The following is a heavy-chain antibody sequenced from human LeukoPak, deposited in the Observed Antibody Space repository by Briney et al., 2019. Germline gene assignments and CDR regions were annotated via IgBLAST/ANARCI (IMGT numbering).Heavy chain of an antibody. J-gene: IGHJ4*02. Sequence: ASVKVSCKASGYTFTGYYMHWVRQALGQGLEWMGWINPNSGGTNYAQKFQGRVTMTRDTSISTAYMELSRLRSDDTAVYYCARMLDFWSGALFDYWGQGTLVTVSS. D-gene: IGHD3-3*01. CDR3: ARMLDFWSGALFDY. CDR2: INPNSGGT. CDR1: GYTFTGYY. V-gene: IGHV1-2*02.